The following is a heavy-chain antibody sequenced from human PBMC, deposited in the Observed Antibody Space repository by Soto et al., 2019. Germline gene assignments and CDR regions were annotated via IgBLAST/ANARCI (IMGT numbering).Heavy chain of an antibody. V-gene: IGHV1-46*01. D-gene: IGHD3-3*01. Sequence: ASVKVSCKASGYTFTSYYMHWVRQAPGQGLEWMGIINPSGGSTSYAQKFQGRVTMTRDTSTSTVYMELSSLRSEDTAVYYCARDLITIFGVVTTDYGMDVCGQGTTVTVSS. CDR2: INPSGGST. CDR1: GYTFTSYY. J-gene: IGHJ6*02. CDR3: ARDLITIFGVVTTDYGMDV.